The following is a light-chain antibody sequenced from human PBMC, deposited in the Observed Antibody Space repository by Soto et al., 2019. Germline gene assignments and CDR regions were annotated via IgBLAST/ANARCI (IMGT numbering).Light chain of an antibody. J-gene: IGKJ2*01. Sequence: DLVLTQTPLSSPVTIGQPASISCKSGQSLVHSDGNTYLSWLQQRPGQPPRLLIYKVSIRFSGVPDRFSGSGAGTDFTLKISRVEAEDVAVYYCMQATQFPYTFGQGTKLEIK. CDR3: MQATQFPYT. V-gene: IGKV2-24*01. CDR1: QSLVHSDGNTY. CDR2: KVS.